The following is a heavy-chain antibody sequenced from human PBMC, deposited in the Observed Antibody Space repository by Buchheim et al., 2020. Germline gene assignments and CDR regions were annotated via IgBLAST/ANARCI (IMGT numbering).Heavy chain of an antibody. CDR1: GFTFSSYG. J-gene: IGHJ6*03. V-gene: IGHV3-30*03. CDR3: ARGLITGTTLESWYYYYYMDV. CDR2: ISYDGSNK. Sequence: QVQLVESGGGVVQPGRSLRLSCAASGFTFSSYGMHWVRQAPGKGLEWVAVISYDGSNKYYADSVKGRFTISRDNSKNTLYLQMNSLRAEDTAVYYCARGLITGTTLESWYYYYYMDVWGKGTT. D-gene: IGHD1-7*01.